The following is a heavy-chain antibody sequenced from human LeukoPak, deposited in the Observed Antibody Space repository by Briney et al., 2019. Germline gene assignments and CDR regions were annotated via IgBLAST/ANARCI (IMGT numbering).Heavy chain of an antibody. D-gene: IGHD3-22*01. CDR2: ISGSGDKT. Sequence: GGSLRLSCSASGFTFSSFAMTGVRQAPGKGPEWVSVISGSGDKTYYGDSVRGRFTIYRDNSKNTLYLQMNSLRAEDTAVYYCAKWLYYYDSSGYYWGQGTLVTVSS. CDR1: GFTFSSFA. CDR3: AKWLYYYDSSGYY. J-gene: IGHJ4*02. V-gene: IGHV3-23*01.